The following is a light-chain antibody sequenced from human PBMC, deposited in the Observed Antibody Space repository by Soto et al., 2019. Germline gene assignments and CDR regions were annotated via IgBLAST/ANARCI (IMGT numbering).Light chain of an antibody. CDR3: QVWDDSSDHYV. CDR2: DDY. CDR1: NVGSKS. Sequence: SYELTQPPSVSVAPGQTARIPCGGGNVGSKSVHWYQQKPGQAPVLVVYDDYDRPSGIPERFSGSNSGNTATLTISRVEAGDEADYYCQVWDDSSDHYVFGTGTKVTVL. J-gene: IGLJ1*01. V-gene: IGLV3-21*02.